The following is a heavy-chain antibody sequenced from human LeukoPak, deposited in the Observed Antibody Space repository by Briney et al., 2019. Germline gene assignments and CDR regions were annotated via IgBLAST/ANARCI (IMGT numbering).Heavy chain of an antibody. Sequence: ASVKVSCKASGYTFTGHYMHWVRQAPGQGLEWMGWINPNSGDTNYAQNFQGRVTMTRDTSISTAYMELSRLRSDDTAVYYCVREWLRRGDYWGQGTLVTVSS. CDR3: VREWLRRGDY. CDR1: GYTFTGHY. V-gene: IGHV1-2*02. CDR2: INPNSGDT. J-gene: IGHJ4*02. D-gene: IGHD5-12*01.